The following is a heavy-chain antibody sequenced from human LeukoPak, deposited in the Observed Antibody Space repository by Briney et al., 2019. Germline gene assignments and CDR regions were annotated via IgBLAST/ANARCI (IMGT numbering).Heavy chain of an antibody. CDR3: ARDNAYMFDY. V-gene: IGHV3-74*01. CDR2: INTDGRTT. J-gene: IGHJ4*02. CDR1: GFTFSSYW. Sequence: GGSLRLSCAASGFTFSSYWMNWVRQAPGKGLVWVAHINTDGRTTTYADSVKGRFTVSRDNAKNTRYLEMNRLRAEDTAVYYCARDNAYMFDYWGQGTQVTVSS. D-gene: IGHD5-24*01.